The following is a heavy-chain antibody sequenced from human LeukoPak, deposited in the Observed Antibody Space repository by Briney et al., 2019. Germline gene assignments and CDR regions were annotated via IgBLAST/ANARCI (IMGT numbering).Heavy chain of an antibody. CDR1: GFTFNSYT. CDR3: ARGDYDLSGSYHYGMDV. CDR2: MSSDGNKK. Sequence: PGGSLRLSCAAPGFTFNSYTMHWVRQAPGKGLEWVAVMSSDGNKKFYAEYVKGRLTISRDNSENTLYLEMNSLRGEDTAVYYCARGDYDLSGSYHYGMDVWGQGTTVTVSS. V-gene: IGHV3-30-3*01. D-gene: IGHD3-10*01. J-gene: IGHJ6*02.